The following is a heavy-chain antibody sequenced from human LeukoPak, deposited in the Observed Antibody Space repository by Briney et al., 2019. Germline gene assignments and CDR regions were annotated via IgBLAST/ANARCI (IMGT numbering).Heavy chain of an antibody. CDR2: ITSTSNDK. Sequence: PGGSLRLSCAASGFTFNNYKMNWVRQAPGKGLEWVSSITSTSNDKYYADSVKGRFTVSRDNAKNSLYLQMNSLRAEDTAVYYCARDPDIAVAGNWFDPWGQGTLVTVSS. CDR1: GFTFNNYK. D-gene: IGHD6-19*01. J-gene: IGHJ5*02. CDR3: ARDPDIAVAGNWFDP. V-gene: IGHV3-21*01.